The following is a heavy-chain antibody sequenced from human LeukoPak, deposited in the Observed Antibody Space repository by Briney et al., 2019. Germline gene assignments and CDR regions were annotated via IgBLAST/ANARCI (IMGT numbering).Heavy chain of an antibody. CDR2: IYYSGST. J-gene: IGHJ6*03. CDR1: GGSISSYY. V-gene: IGHV4-59*01. CDR3: ARTTEEYYGSGKFRKYYSYYYYMDV. Sequence: PSETLSLTCTVSGGSISSYYWSWIRQPPGKGLEWIGYIYYSGSTNYNPSLKSRVTIDMSKNQFSLKLNSVTAADTAVYYCARTTEEYYGSGKFRKYYSYYYYMDVWGKGTTVTVSS. D-gene: IGHD3-10*01.